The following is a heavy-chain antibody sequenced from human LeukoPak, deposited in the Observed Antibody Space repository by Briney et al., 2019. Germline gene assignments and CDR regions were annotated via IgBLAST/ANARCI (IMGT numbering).Heavy chain of an antibody. V-gene: IGHV3-74*01. CDR2: INSDGSTT. Sequence: GGSLRLSCAASGFTFSNYWMHWVRQAPGKGLVWVSRINSDGSTTNYADSVKGRFTISRDNAKNTLYLQMNSLRAEDTAVYYCARFIYDSSGYYSNFDYWGQGTLVTVSS. J-gene: IGHJ4*02. CDR1: GFTFSNYW. CDR3: ARFIYDSSGYYSNFDY. D-gene: IGHD3-22*01.